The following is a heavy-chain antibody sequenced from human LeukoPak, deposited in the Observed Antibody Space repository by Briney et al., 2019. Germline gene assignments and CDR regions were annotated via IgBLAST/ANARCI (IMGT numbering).Heavy chain of an antibody. CDR3: ARGSLPTGSDAFDI. V-gene: IGHV4-30-4*08. CDR1: GGSISSGDYY. Sequence: PSETLSLTCTVSGGSISSGDYYWSWIRQPPGKGLEWIGYIYYSGSTYYNPSLKSRVTISVDTSKNQFSLKLSSVTAADTAVYYCARGSLPTGSDAFDIWGQGTMVTVSS. CDR2: IYYSGST. D-gene: IGHD3-22*01. J-gene: IGHJ3*02.